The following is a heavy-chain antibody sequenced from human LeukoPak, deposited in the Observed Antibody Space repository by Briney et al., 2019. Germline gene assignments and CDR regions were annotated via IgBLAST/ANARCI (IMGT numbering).Heavy chain of an antibody. CDR3: ARDRWFGEFIDY. D-gene: IGHD3-10*01. Sequence: GGSLRLSCAASGLTLSRDWMSWVRQPPGQGLEWVATIKQDASEEYYVDSVKGRFTISRDNAKNSLYLQMNSLRAEDTAVYYCARDRWFGEFIDYWGQGTLVTVSS. CDR2: IKQDASEE. CDR1: GLTLSRDW. V-gene: IGHV3-7*01. J-gene: IGHJ4*02.